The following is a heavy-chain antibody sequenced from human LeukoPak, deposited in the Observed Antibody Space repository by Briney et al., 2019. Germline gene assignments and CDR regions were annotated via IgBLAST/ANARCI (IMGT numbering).Heavy chain of an antibody. J-gene: IGHJ4*02. V-gene: IGHV4-4*07. Sequence: PSETLSLTCLVSGGSMSSYFWSWVRQPAGKGLEWIGRFYSSGNNNYNPSLRSRVTMSADTSKNQFSMELTSVTAADTAVYYCARHKRRLLWFGELSHYFDYWGQGTLVTVSS. CDR1: GGSMSSYF. D-gene: IGHD3-10*01. CDR2: FYSSGNN. CDR3: ARHKRRLLWFGELSHYFDY.